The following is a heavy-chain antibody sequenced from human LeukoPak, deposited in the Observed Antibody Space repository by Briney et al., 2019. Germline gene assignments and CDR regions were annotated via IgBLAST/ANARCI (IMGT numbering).Heavy chain of an antibody. J-gene: IGHJ6*02. CDR2: IRSKANSHAT. CDR3: TRQNAYYYDSSGAMYYYYDGIDV. Sequence: GGSLRLSCAASGFTFSGSAMHWVRQASGKGLEWVGRIRSKANSHATAYAASVKGRFTISRDDSKNTAFLQMKSLRTEDTAVYYCTRQNAYYYDSSGAMYYYYDGIDVWGQGTTVIVSS. CDR1: GFTFSGSA. D-gene: IGHD3-22*01. V-gene: IGHV3-73*01.